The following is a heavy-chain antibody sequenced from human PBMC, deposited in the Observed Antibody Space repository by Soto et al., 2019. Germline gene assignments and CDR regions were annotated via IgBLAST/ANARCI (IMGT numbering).Heavy chain of an antibody. J-gene: IGHJ4*02. Sequence: PGGPLRLSCAASGFTFRNAWMNWVRQAPGKGLEWVGRIKSKTDGGTTDYAAPVKGRFTISRDDSKNTLYLQMNSLKTEDTAVYYCTTEGAYYYDSSTFHYWGQGTLVTVSS. V-gene: IGHV3-15*07. D-gene: IGHD3-22*01. CDR3: TTEGAYYYDSSTFHY. CDR1: GFTFRNAW. CDR2: IKSKTDGGTT.